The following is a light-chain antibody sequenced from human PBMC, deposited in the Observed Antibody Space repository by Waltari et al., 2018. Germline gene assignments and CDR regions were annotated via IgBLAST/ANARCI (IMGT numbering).Light chain of an antibody. J-gene: IGLJ1*01. V-gene: IGLV4-69*01. Sequence: QLVLTQSPSASASLGASVKLTCTLSSGHSTYAIAWHQQQPEKGPRYLLKLNSDGTYTKGDGIPDRFSGSSSAAERYLTISSLQSEDAADYYCQAWGTGIVFGTGTKVTVL. CDR1: SGHSTYA. CDR2: LNSDGTY. CDR3: QAWGTGIV.